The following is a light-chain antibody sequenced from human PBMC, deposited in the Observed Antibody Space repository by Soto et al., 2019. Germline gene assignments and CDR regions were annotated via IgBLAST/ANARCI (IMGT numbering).Light chain of an antibody. CDR3: QQYNDWRT. Sequence: EIVMTQSPATLSVSPGERATLSCRASQSVGSNLAWYQQKPGQAPRLLIFGAWNRATDIPARFSGSGSGTEFTLTISRLQSEDYAVYYCQQYNDWRTFGQGTKLEIK. J-gene: IGKJ2*01. CDR1: QSVGSN. V-gene: IGKV3-15*01. CDR2: GAW.